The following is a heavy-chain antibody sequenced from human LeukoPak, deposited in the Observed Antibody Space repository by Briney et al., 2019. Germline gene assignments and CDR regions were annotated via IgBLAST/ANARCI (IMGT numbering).Heavy chain of an antibody. Sequence: SETLSLTCAVSGGSISSGGYSWSWIRQPPGKGLEWIGYIYHSGSTYYNPSLKSRVTISVDRSKNQFSLKLSSVTAADTAVYYCARGYEGNYYCYYGMDVWGKGTTATVSS. CDR3: ARGYEGNYYCYYGMDV. D-gene: IGHD1-1*01. CDR1: GGSISSGGYS. CDR2: IYHSGST. J-gene: IGHJ6*04. V-gene: IGHV4-30-2*01.